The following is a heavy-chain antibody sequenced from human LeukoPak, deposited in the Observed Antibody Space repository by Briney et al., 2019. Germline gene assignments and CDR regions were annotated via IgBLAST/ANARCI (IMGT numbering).Heavy chain of an antibody. J-gene: IGHJ1*01. CDR2: IYTSGST. V-gene: IGHV4-61*02. D-gene: IGHD2-15*01. CDR3: ARDGYCSGGSCYSQH. CDR1: GGSISSGGYS. Sequence: PSETLSLTCTVSGGSISSGGYSWSWIRQPAGKGLEWIGRIYTSGSTNYNPSLKSRVTMSVDTSKNQFSLKLSSVTAADTAVYYCARDGYCSGGSCYSQHWGQGTLVTVSS.